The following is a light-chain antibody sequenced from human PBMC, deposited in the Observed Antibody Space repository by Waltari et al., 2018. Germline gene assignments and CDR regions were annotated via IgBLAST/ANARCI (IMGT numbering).Light chain of an antibody. CDR1: TGAVTGDSY. CDR2: NTN. Sequence: QTVVTQEPSLTVSPGGTVTLTCSSSTGAVTGDSYPNWFQQKPGQAPWALIYNTNNKHSWTPARFSGSLLGGKAALTRSGVQPEDEAEYYCLLYYGGTYVFGTGTRVTVL. CDR3: LLYYGGTYV. J-gene: IGLJ1*01. V-gene: IGLV7-43*01.